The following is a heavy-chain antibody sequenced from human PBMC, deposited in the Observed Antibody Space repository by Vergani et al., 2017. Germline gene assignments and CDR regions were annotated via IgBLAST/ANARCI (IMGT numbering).Heavy chain of an antibody. J-gene: IGHJ3*02. CDR2: IYHSGST. CDR3: AGVRGQPGKGESHDEDAFDI. V-gene: IGHV4-4*02. CDR1: GGSIRRSNW. D-gene: IGHD3-16*01. Sequence: QVQLQESGPGLVKPSGTLSLTCAVSGGSIRRSNWWSWVRRPPGKGLVWIGEIYHSGSTNYNPSLKSRVTISVDKARNQFSLRLSSVTAADTAVYYCAGVRGQPGKGESHDEDAFDIWGQGTMVTVSS.